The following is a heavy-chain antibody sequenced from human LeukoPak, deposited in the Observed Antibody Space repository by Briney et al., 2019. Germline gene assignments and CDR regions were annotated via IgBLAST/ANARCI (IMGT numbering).Heavy chain of an antibody. CDR3: ARGLWGDYVVDYFDY. J-gene: IGHJ4*02. V-gene: IGHV4-30-2*01. CDR1: GGSFSGYS. D-gene: IGHD4-17*01. CDR2: IYHSGST. Sequence: SETLSLTCAVYGGSFSGYSWSWIRQPPGKGLEWIGYIYHSGSTYYNPSLKSRVTISVDRSKNQFSLKLSSVTAADTAVYYCARGLWGDYVVDYFDYWGQGTLVTVSS.